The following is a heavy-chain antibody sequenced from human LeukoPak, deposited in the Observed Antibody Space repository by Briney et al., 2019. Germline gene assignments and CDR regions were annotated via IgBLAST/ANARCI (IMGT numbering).Heavy chain of an antibody. Sequence: PSETLSLTCTVSGGSISSGIYYWGWIRQPPGEGLEWIGYIYYSGSAYYNSSLKSRVTISVVTSKNQFSLKLTSVTAADTAVYYCARRGVAVAGTPFDSWGQGTLVTVSS. CDR1: GGSISSGIYY. J-gene: IGHJ4*02. CDR3: ARRGVAVAGTPFDS. D-gene: IGHD6-19*01. CDR2: IYYSGSA. V-gene: IGHV4-39*01.